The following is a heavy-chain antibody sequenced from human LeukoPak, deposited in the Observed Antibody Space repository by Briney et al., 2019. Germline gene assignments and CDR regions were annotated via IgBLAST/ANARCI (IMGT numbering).Heavy chain of an antibody. D-gene: IGHD2-2*01. CDR2: IYHGESDT. J-gene: IGHJ3*02. Sequence: GESLKISCQGSGYNFTSYWIGWVRQVPGKGLEWMGIIYHGESDTRNSPSFQGQVTISADKPISSAYLQWSSLKASDTAMYYCARLSSTSSDAFDIWGQGTMVTVSS. V-gene: IGHV5-51*01. CDR1: GYNFTSYW. CDR3: ARLSSTSSDAFDI.